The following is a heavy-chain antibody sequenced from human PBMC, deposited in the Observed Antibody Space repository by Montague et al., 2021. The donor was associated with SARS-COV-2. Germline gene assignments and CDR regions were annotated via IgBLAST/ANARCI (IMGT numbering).Heavy chain of an antibody. CDR1: GGSISSSSYY. D-gene: IGHD3-22*01. Sequence: SETLSLTCTVSGGSISSSSYYWGWIRQPPGKGLEWFGTIYYSGSTYYXXXLKSRVTISVDTSKNQFSLKLSSVTAADTAVYYCARGWFSPMLVVVIRGPFDYWGQGALVTVSS. V-gene: IGHV4-39*07. CDR3: ARGWFSPMLVVVIRGPFDY. CDR2: IYYSGST. J-gene: IGHJ4*02.